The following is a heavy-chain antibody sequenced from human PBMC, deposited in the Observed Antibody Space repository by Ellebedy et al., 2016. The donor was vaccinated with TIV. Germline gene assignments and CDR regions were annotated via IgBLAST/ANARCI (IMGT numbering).Heavy chain of an antibody. CDR2: ISNDGVHT. V-gene: IGHV3-21*01. J-gene: IGHJ4*02. D-gene: IGHD6-13*01. CDR3: GRDEMGSSWANDY. CDR1: GFTFSIYS. Sequence: PGGSLRLSCAASGFTFSIYSMNWVRQAPGEGLEWVSAISNDGVHTLYADSVKGRFTVSRDNAKNSLYLQMNSLRAEDTDIYYCGRDEMGSSWANDYWGQGTLVTVSS.